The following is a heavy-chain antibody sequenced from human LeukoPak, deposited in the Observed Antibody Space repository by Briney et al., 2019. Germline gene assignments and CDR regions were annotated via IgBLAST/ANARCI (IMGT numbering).Heavy chain of an antibody. Sequence: GASVKVSCKASGYTFTGYYMHWVRQAPGQGLEWMGWIIPIFGTANYAQKFQGRVTITADESTSTAYMELSSLRSEDTAVYYCARAFSGTTLFDYWGQGTLVTVSS. V-gene: IGHV1-69*13. CDR1: GYTFTGYY. CDR3: ARAFSGTTLFDY. J-gene: IGHJ4*02. D-gene: IGHD3-10*01. CDR2: IIPIFGTA.